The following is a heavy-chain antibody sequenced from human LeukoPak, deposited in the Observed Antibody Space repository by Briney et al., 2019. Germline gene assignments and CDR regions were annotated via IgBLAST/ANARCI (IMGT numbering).Heavy chain of an antibody. CDR2: IYYSGST. D-gene: IGHD2-2*01. CDR1: GGSISSSSYY. Sequence: SETLSLTCTVSGGSISSSSYYWGWIRQPPGKGLEWIGSIYYSGSTYYNPSLKSRVTISVDTSENQFSLKLSSVTAADTAVYYCARQLGYCSSTSCYADKADYWGQGTLVTVSS. J-gene: IGHJ4*02. CDR3: ARQLGYCSSTSCYADKADY. V-gene: IGHV4-39*01.